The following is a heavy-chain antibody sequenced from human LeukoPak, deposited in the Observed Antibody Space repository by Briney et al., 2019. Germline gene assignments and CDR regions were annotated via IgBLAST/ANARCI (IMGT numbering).Heavy chain of an antibody. CDR2: ISGSGGST. V-gene: IGHV3-23*01. Sequence: GGSLRLSCAASGFTFSSYAMSWVRQAPGKGLEWVSAISGSGGSTYYADSVKGRFTISRDNSKNTLFLQMNSLRAEDTAVYYCARVPGRCSSTSCSDYYYYYYMDVWGKGTTVTVSS. J-gene: IGHJ6*03. CDR3: ARVPGRCSSTSCSDYYYYYYMDV. D-gene: IGHD2-2*01. CDR1: GFTFSSYA.